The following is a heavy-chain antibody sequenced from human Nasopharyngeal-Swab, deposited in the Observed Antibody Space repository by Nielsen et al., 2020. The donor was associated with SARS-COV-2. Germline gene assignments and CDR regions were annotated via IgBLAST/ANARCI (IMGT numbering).Heavy chain of an antibody. D-gene: IGHD5-18*01. V-gene: IGHV3-9*01. J-gene: IGHJ4*02. CDR1: GFTFDDYA. Sequence: SLKISCAASGFTFDDYAMHWVRQAPGKGLEWVSGISWNSGSIGYADSVKGRLTISRDNAKNSLYLQMNSLRAEDTALYYCAKDKGYSYGRGFDYWGQGTLVTVSS. CDR2: ISWNSGSI. CDR3: AKDKGYSYGRGFDY.